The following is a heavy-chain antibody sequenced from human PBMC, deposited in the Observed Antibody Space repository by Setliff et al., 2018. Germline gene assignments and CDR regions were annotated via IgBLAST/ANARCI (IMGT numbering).Heavy chain of an antibody. CDR3: AKSPHDFCSGRVFFDY. Sequence: GGSLRLSCAASGFSFSSYAMSWVRQAPGQGLEWVSSIIGSGISTYYADSVQGRFTISRDNHKNTLYLQMNSLRVEDTAIYYCAKSPHDFCSGRVFFDYWGQGILVTVSS. CDR2: IIGSGIST. V-gene: IGHV3-23*01. D-gene: IGHD3-3*01. J-gene: IGHJ4*01. CDR1: GFSFSSYA.